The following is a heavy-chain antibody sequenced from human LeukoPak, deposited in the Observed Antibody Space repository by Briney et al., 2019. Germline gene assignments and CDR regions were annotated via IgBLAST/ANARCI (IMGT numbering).Heavy chain of an antibody. CDR3: ATVTGGNFFDY. D-gene: IGHD1-20*01. CDR1: GFTFSSYA. CDR2: ISGSGGCT. Sequence: GGSLRLSCAASGFTFSSYAMNWVRQAPGKGLEWVSAISGSGGCTYYADSVKGRFTISRDNSKNTLYLQMNSLRAEDTAVYYCATVTGGNFFDYWGQGTLVTVSS. V-gene: IGHV3-23*01. J-gene: IGHJ4*02.